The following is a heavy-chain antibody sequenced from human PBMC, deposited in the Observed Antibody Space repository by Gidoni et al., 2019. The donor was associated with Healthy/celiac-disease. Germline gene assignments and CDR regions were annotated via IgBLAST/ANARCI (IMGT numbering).Heavy chain of an antibody. J-gene: IGHJ6*02. Sequence: QVQLVQSGAEVKKPGASVKVSCQASAYPFTSYYIHWVRQAPGQGLEWMGIINPSGGSTSYAQKFQGRVTMARDTSTSTVYMELSSLRSEDTAVYYCAITRPIVVVVAPEGYYYGMDVWGQGTTVTVSS. CDR1: AYPFTSYY. CDR3: AITRPIVVVVAPEGYYYGMDV. V-gene: IGHV1-46*01. D-gene: IGHD2-15*01. CDR2: INPSGGST.